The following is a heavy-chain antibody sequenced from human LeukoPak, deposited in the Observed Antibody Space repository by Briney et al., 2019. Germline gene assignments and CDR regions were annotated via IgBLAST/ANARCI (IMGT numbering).Heavy chain of an antibody. J-gene: IGHJ4*02. CDR2: FNHSGGT. D-gene: IGHD5-12*01. V-gene: IGHV4-34*01. CDR1: GGSFSGYY. CDR3: ARVRYSCYDPFDY. Sequence: PSETLSLTWAVDGGSFSGYYWSWIRQPPGKRLEWIGEFNHSGGTNYNPSLKSRVTISVDTSKSQFSLKLSSVTASDTAVYYCARVRYSCYDPFDYWGQGTLVTVSS.